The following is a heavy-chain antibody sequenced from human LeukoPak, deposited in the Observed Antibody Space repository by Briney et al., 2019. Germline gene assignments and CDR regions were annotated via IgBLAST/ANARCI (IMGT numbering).Heavy chain of an antibody. Sequence: SETLSLTCTVSGASISSSSYYWGWIRQPPGKGLEWIGSIYYSGSTYYHPSLKSRVTISVDTSKNQFSLMLSSVTAADTAVYYCARHRPYGSRSWGSYYFDYWGQGTLVTVSS. CDR1: GASISSSSYY. CDR3: ARHRPYGSRSWGSYYFDY. D-gene: IGHD3-10*01. CDR2: IYYSGST. V-gene: IGHV4-39*01. J-gene: IGHJ4*02.